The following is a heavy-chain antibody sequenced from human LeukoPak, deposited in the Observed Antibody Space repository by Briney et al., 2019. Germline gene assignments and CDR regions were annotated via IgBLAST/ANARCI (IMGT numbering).Heavy chain of an antibody. CDR2: ISGSGRTT. V-gene: IGHV3-23*01. CDR1: GFTFNTYA. Sequence: LTGGSLRLSCAASGFTFNTYAMSWVRQAPGKGLEWVSGISGSGRTTYYADSVKGRFTISRDNSKNTLYLQMNSLRAEDTALYYCARDRRGYGGNFDYWSQGTLVTVSS. D-gene: IGHD4-23*01. J-gene: IGHJ4*02. CDR3: ARDRRGYGGNFDY.